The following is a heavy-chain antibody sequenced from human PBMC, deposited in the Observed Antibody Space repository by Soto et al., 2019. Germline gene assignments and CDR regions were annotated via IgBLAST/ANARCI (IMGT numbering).Heavy chain of an antibody. CDR2: LSSRATA. CDR3: ARHLAVGTTTYHWFDV. V-gene: IGHV4-39*01. J-gene: IGHJ5*02. CDR1: GDSFSRSDYY. Sequence: SQTLSLTCTVSGDSFSRSDYYWGWIRHLPGKGLEWLGSLSSRATAFYNPSPRSRVTMFIDSSKNQFSLKLTSVTAADTAVYYCARHLAVGTTTYHWFDVWVQGALVQVSS. D-gene: IGHD1-1*01.